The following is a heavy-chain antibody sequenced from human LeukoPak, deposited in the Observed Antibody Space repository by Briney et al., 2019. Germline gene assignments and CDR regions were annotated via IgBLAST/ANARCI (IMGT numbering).Heavy chain of an antibody. D-gene: IGHD4-23*01. V-gene: IGHV1-69*13. CDR2: IIPLFGTA. CDR1: GGTFSNCA. CDR3: ARGWLAESTVVTPYNY. Sequence: ASVKVSCKASGGTFSNCAINWVRQAPGQGLEWMGGIIPLFGTANYAQKFQGRVTISAVESMSTAYMQLSSLRSVDTAVYYCARGWLAESTVVTPYNYWGQGTLVTVSS. J-gene: IGHJ4*02.